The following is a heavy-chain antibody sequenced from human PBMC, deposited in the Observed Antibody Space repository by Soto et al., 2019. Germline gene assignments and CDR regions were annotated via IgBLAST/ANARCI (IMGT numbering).Heavy chain of an antibody. V-gene: IGHV4-59*08. D-gene: IGHD6-19*01. CDR3: AGLRKWMDKNFDY. Sequence: SETLSLTCTVPGGSINTYYWSWIRQSPGKGLEWIGNIYHSGSTNYNPSLKSRVTISVDRSKNQFSLKLSSVTAADTAVYYCAGLRKWMDKNFDYWGQGTLVTVSS. CDR2: IYHSGST. J-gene: IGHJ4*02. CDR1: GGSINTYY.